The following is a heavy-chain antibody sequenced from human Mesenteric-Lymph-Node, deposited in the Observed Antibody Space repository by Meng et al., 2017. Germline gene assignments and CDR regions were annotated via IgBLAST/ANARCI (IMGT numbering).Heavy chain of an antibody. V-gene: IGHV3-21*01. J-gene: IGHJ4*02. D-gene: IGHD5-24*01. Sequence: EVQLLESGGGLVQPGGSLRLSCAASGFTFSSYSMNWVRQAPGKGLEWVSSISSSSSYIYYADSVKGRFTISRDNAKNSLYLQMNSLRAEDTAVYYCARNVRLRDGYNSDYWGQGTLVTVSS. CDR1: GFTFSSYS. CDR3: ARNVRLRDGYNSDY. CDR2: ISSSSSYI.